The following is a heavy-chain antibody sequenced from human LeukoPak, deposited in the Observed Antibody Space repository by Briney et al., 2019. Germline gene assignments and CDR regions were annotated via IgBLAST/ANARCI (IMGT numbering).Heavy chain of an antibody. D-gene: IGHD5-12*01. CDR3: ARASDIVATILFDF. V-gene: IGHV3-74*01. J-gene: IGHJ4*02. CDR2: INSDGRST. CDR1: GXTFSSYA. Sequence: PGGSLRLSCAASGXTFSSYAMSWVRQAPGKGLVLVSRINSDGRSTSYADSVKGRFTISRDNAKNTLYLQMNSLRAEDTALYYCARASDIVATILFDFWGQGTLVTVSS.